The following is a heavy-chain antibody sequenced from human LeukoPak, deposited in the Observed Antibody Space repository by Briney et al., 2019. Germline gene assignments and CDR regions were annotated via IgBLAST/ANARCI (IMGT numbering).Heavy chain of an antibody. CDR3: ARGLKSGWFDFDS. CDR2: MNPNSGNT. Sequence: ASVKVSCKASGYTFTSYDINWVRQATGQGLEWMGWMNPNSGNTGYAQTFQGRVTMTRNTSISTAYMELSSLKSEDTAVYYCARGLKSGWFDFDSWGQGALVTVSS. J-gene: IGHJ4*02. V-gene: IGHV1-8*01. CDR1: GYTFTSYD. D-gene: IGHD6-19*01.